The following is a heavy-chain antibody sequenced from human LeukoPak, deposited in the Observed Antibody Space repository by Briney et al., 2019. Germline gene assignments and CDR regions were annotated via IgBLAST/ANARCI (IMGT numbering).Heavy chain of an antibody. CDR1: GYTFTSYD. CDR2: MNPNSGNT. CDR3: ARGFMARPLYVVVLYGGTVHNWFDP. V-gene: IGHV1-8*01. J-gene: IGHJ5*02. D-gene: IGHD2-21*01. Sequence: ASVKVSCKASGYTFTSYDTNWVRQATGQGLEWMGWMNPNSGNTGYAQKFQGRVTMTRNTSISTAYMELSSLRSEDTAVYYCARGFMARPLYVVVLYGGTVHNWFDPWGQGTLVTVSS.